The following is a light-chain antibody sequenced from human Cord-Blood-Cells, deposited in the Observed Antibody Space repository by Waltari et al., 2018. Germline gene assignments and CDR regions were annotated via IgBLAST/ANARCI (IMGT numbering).Light chain of an antibody. J-gene: IGLJ1*01. CDR2: EGS. Sequence: QSALTQPASASGSPGQSITTSCTGTSRDFVDYNLFSRYQQHPGKAPKLMIYEGSKRPSGVSNRFSGSKSGNTASLTISGLQAEDEADYYCCSYAGSSTPHYVFGTGTKVTVL. CDR1: SRDFVDYNL. CDR3: CSYAGSSTPHYV. V-gene: IGLV2-23*01.